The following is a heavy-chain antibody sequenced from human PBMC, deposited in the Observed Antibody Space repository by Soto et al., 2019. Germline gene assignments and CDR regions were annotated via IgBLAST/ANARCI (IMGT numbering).Heavy chain of an antibody. V-gene: IGHV1-18*01. D-gene: IGHD3-10*01. CDR2: ISAYNGNT. Sequence: ASVKVSCKASGYTFTSYGISWVRQAPGQGLEWMGWISAYNGNTNYAQKRQGRVTMTTDTSTSTAYMELRSLRSEDTAVYYCARGYYYGSGSYSSWFDPWGQGTLVTVSS. J-gene: IGHJ5*02. CDR3: ARGYYYGSGSYSSWFDP. CDR1: GYTFTSYG.